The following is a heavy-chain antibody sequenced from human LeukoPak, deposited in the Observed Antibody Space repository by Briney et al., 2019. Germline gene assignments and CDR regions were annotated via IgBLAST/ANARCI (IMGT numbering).Heavy chain of an antibody. Sequence: GGSLRLSCAASGFTFDDYGMSWVRQAPGKGLEWVSGINWNGGSTGYADSVKGRFTISRDNAKNSLFLQVNNLRDEDTAVYYCARDRGPGIKPAGTVGMDVWGQGTTVTVSS. CDR3: ARDRGPGIKPAGTVGMDV. J-gene: IGHJ6*02. CDR2: INWNGGST. D-gene: IGHD6-13*01. CDR1: GFTFDDYG. V-gene: IGHV3-20*04.